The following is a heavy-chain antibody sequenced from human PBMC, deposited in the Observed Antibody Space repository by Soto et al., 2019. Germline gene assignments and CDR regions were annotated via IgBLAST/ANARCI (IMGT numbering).Heavy chain of an antibody. Sequence: GGSLRLSCVVSGFTFSSCAMSWVRLAPGKGLEWVSGIDGSGDGTYYADSVKGRFTISRDNSKNTLYLQMNSLRVGDTAVYYCAKEGPERRANFDCWGQGAQVTVSS. V-gene: IGHV3-23*01. D-gene: IGHD1-1*01. CDR3: AKEGPERRANFDC. CDR1: GFTFSSCA. CDR2: IDGSGDGT. J-gene: IGHJ4*02.